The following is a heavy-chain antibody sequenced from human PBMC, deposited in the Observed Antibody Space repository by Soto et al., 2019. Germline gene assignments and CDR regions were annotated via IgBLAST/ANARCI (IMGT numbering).Heavy chain of an antibody. Sequence: VQLVESGGGLVQPGGSLRLAGAASGLTVANPYMNWVLQSPGKGLEWVSAIFSDDGTHYADSVTGRFIISRDSSKNTVYLQMHSLRAEDTDVYFCSRDLGELRDSSWGQGSLVTVSS. CDR3: SRDLGELRDSS. CDR1: GLTVANPY. D-gene: IGHD1-26*01. CDR2: IFSDDGT. J-gene: IGHJ4*02. V-gene: IGHV3-53*01.